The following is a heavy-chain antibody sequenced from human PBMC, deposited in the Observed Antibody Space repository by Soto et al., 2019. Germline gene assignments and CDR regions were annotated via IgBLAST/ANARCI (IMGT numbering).Heavy chain of an antibody. CDR2: ISGSGGST. CDR1: GGTFSSNW. CDR3: AKSRSPMVRGVISSALDY. V-gene: IGHV3-23*01. Sequence: GGSLRLSCAASGGTFSSNWMNWVRQAPGKGLEWVSAISGSGGSTYYAESVKGRFTISRDNSKNTLYLQMNSLRAEDTAVYYCAKSRSPMVRGVISSALDYWGQGTLVTVSS. J-gene: IGHJ4*02. D-gene: IGHD3-10*01.